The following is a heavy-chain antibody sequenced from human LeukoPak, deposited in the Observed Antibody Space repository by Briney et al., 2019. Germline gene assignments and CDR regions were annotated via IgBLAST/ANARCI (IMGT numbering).Heavy chain of an antibody. CDR2: IYHSGSA. Sequence: TSETLSLTCAVSGYSISSGYQWAWIRQSPGKGLEWIGTIYHSGSAHYNPSLKSRVTISVETSKNQFPLKLSSVTAADTAVYYCARERAVAGTRGPIFDYWGQGTLVTVSS. V-gene: IGHV4-38-2*02. D-gene: IGHD6-19*01. J-gene: IGHJ4*02. CDR3: ARERAVAGTRGPIFDY. CDR1: GYSISSGYQ.